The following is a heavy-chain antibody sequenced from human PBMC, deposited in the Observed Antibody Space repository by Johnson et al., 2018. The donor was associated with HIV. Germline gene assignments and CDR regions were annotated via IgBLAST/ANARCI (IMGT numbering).Heavy chain of an antibody. Sequence: QVQLVESGGGVVQPGRSLRLSCAASGFTFSSYAMHWVRQAPGKGLEWVAVISYDGSNKYYADSVKGRFTISRDNSKNTLYLQMNSLRAEDTAVYYCARGGAAAGGAFDIWGQGTMVTVSS. J-gene: IGHJ3*02. V-gene: IGHV3-30*04. D-gene: IGHD6-13*01. CDR2: ISYDGSNK. CDR1: GFTFSSYA. CDR3: ARGGAAAGGAFDI.